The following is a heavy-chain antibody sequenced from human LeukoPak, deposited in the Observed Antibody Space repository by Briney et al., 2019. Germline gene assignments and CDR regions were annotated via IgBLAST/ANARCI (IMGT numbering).Heavy chain of an antibody. J-gene: IGHJ4*02. D-gene: IGHD5-24*01. CDR2: IYYSGST. CDR3: ARDGRDGYNWSFDY. Sequence: PSETLSLTCAVYGGSFSGYYWSWIRQPPGKGLEWIGYIYYSGSTNYNPSLKSRVTISVDTSKNQFSLKLSSVTAADTAVYYCARDGRDGYNWSFDYWGQGTLVTVSS. V-gene: IGHV4-59*01. CDR1: GGSFSGYY.